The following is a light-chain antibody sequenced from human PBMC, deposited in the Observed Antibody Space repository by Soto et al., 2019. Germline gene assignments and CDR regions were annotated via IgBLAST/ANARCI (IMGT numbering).Light chain of an antibody. CDR3: QLWVSSSHHFYA. Sequence: SYELTQPPSVSVAPGQTARITCGGDNIGSKSVHWYQQKPGQAPVLVVYNDRDRPSGIPDRFSGSNSGSTATLTISRVEAGDEADYYCQLWVSSSHHFYAFGTGTKVP. V-gene: IGLV3-21*02. CDR1: NIGSKS. CDR2: NDR. J-gene: IGLJ1*01.